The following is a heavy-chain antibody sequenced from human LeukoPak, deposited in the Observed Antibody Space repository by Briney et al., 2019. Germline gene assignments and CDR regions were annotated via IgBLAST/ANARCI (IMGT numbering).Heavy chain of an antibody. CDR1: GFTFSSYA. J-gene: IGHJ4*02. D-gene: IGHD5-12*01. Sequence: GRSLRLSCAASGFTFSSYAMHWVRQAPGKGLDWVAVISYDGSNKYYADSVKGRFTISGDNSKNTLYLQMNSLRAEDTAVYYRAKYGIRYSGYDIDYWGQGTLVTVSS. V-gene: IGHV3-30-3*02. CDR3: AKYGIRYSGYDIDY. CDR2: ISYDGSNK.